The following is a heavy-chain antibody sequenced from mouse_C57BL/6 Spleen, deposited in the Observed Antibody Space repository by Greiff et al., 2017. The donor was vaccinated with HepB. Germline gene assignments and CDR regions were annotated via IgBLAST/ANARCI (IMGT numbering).Heavy chain of an antibody. D-gene: IGHD2-2*01. CDR1: GYTFTDYY. CDR3: ARWGLRGYFDY. Sequence: EVKLMESGPVLVKPGASVKMSCKASGYTFTDYYMNWVKQSHGKSLEWIGVINPYNGGTSYNQKFKGKATLTVDKSSSTAYMELNSLTSEDAAVYYCARWGLRGYFDYWGQGTTLTVSS. V-gene: IGHV1-19*01. CDR2: INPYNGGT. J-gene: IGHJ2*01.